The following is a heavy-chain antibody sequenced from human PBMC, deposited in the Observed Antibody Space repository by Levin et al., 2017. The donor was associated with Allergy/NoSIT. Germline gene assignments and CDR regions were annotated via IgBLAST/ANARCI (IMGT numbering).Heavy chain of an antibody. J-gene: IGHJ4*02. V-gene: IGHV3-30*18. CDR2: ISYDGSHT. CDR3: AKDRLKYSSAHPPPDDY. Sequence: GGSLRLSCAASGFTFNTYGMHWVRQAPGKGLEWVAVISYDGSHTYYADSVKGRFTISRDNSKNTLSLQMNSLRAEDTAVYYCAKDRLKYSSAHPPPDDYWGQGTLVTVSS. CDR1: GFTFNTYG. D-gene: IGHD6-25*01.